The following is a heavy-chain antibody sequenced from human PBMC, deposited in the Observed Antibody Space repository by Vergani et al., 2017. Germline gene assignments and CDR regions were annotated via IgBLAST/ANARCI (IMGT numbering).Heavy chain of an antibody. D-gene: IGHD6-6*01. V-gene: IGHV4-4*07. CDR3: ARDLYSSSIRRYYYGMDV. CDR1: GGSISSYY. CDR2: IYTSGST. J-gene: IGHJ6*02. Sequence: QVQLQESGPGLVKPSETLSLTCTVSGGSISSYYWSWIRQPAGKGLEWIGRIYTSGSTNYNPSLKSRVTMSVDTSKNQFSLKLSSVTAADTAVYYCARDLYSSSIRRYYYGMDVWGQGTTVTVSS.